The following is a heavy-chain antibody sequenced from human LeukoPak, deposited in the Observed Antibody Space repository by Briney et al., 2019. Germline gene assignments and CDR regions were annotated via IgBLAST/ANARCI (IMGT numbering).Heavy chain of an antibody. CDR3: AREGKYYYYYYMDV. V-gene: IGHV4-39*07. J-gene: IGHJ6*03. CDR2: IYYSGRT. CDR1: GDSVSRSDSY. Sequence: SETLSLTCSVSGDSVSRSDSYWDWIRQPPGKGLEWIGTIYYSGRTYYNPSLKSRVTISVDTSKNQFSLKLSSVTAADTAVYYCAREGKYYYYYYMDVWGKGTTVTVSS.